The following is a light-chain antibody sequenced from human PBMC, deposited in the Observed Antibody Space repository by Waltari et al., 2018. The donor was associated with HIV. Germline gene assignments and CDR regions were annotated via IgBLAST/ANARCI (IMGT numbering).Light chain of an antibody. V-gene: IGLV2-8*01. J-gene: IGLJ2*01. CDR2: KVT. CDR3: SSYAGSKNLVV. Sequence: QSALTQPPPASGSPGQSVPIPCPGTRSDVGGYNYVPWYQQHPGKAPKLMIYKVTKRPSGVPDRFSGSRSGNTASLTVSGLQAEDEADYFCSSYAGSKNLVVFGGGTKLTVL. CDR1: RSDVGGYNY.